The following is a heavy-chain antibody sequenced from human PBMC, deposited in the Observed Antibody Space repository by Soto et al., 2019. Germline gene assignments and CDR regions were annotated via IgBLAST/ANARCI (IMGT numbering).Heavy chain of an antibody. J-gene: IGHJ4*02. D-gene: IGHD3-22*01. V-gene: IGHV3-72*01. CDR1: GFSFSDYY. Sequence: EVQLVESGGGLVQPGGSLRLSCAASGFSFSDYYINWVRQAPGKGLEWVGRTRNKASSYTTDYAAFVKGRFTISRDDSKNLIYLQMNSLKTADTAVYYWARDGSSSGPDYEYWGQGTLVTVSS. CDR3: ARDGSSSGPDYEY. CDR2: TRNKASSYTT.